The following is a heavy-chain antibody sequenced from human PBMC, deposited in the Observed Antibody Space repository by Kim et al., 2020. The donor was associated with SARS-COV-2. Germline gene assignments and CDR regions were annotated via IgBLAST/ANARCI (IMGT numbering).Heavy chain of an antibody. J-gene: IGHJ4*02. V-gene: IGHV2-5*02. D-gene: IGHD6-19*01. CDR2: IYWDDDK. Sequence: SGPTLVNPTQTLTLTCTFSGFSLSTSGVGVGWIRQPPGKALEWLALIYWDDDKRYSPSLKSRLTITKYTSKNQVGLTMTKMDHVDTATYYCAHSRTGIAVAAKGDYFDYWGQGTLVTVSS. CDR1: GFSLSTSGVG. CDR3: AHSRTGIAVAAKGDYFDY.